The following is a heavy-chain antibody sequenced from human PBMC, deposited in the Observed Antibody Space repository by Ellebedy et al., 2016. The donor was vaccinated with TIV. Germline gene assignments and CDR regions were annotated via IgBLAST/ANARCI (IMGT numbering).Heavy chain of an antibody. J-gene: IGHJ4*02. CDR3: ARRTNGWHFDY. V-gene: IGHV5-51*01. CDR2: IYPADSNT. CDR1: GDSFTTYW. D-gene: IGHD6-19*01. Sequence: GESLKISCKGFGDSFTTYWIGWVRQMPGKGLEWMGVIYPADSNTRYSPSFQGQVTFSADKSIRTAYLRWSSLKASDTAMYYCARRTNGWHFDYWGQGTLVTVSS.